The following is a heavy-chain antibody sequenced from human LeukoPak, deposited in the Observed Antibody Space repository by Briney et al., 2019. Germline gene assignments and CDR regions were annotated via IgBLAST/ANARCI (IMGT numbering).Heavy chain of an antibody. CDR1: GFTFSSYG. D-gene: IGHD3-22*01. Sequence: PGGSLRLSCAASGFTFSSYGMHWVRQAPGKGLEWVAVIWYDGSNKYYADSVKGRFTISRDNSKNTVYLQMNSLRAEDTAVYYCARDQYYYDSSGYFYDFWGQGTLVTVSS. V-gene: IGHV3-33*01. CDR2: IWYDGSNK. J-gene: IGHJ4*02. CDR3: ARDQYYYDSSGYFYDF.